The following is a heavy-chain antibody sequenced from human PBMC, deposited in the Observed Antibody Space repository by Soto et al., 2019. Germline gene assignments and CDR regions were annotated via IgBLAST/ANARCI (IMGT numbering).Heavy chain of an antibody. Sequence: PSETLSLTCTVSGGSISSYYWSWIRQPPGKGLEWIGYIYYSGSTNYNPSLKSRVTISVDTSKNQFSLKLSSVTAADTAVYYCARGIAAAGHPTSYYYYYGMDVWGQGTMVTVSS. CDR3: ARGIAAAGHPTSYYYYYGMDV. CDR2: IYYSGST. J-gene: IGHJ6*02. D-gene: IGHD6-13*01. CDR1: GGSISSYY. V-gene: IGHV4-59*08.